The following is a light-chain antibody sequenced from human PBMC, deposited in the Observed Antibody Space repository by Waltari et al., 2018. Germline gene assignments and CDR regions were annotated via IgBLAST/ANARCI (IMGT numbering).Light chain of an antibody. Sequence: VMTQSPATLSLSPGETATLSCRASRSVNDNLAWYQQKRGQAPRLLIYGASTRASGIPVRFSGLGSGTEFTLTISSLLPEDFAVYYCQQYNNWPPLTFGEGTIVEMK. CDR3: QQYNNWPPLT. J-gene: IGKJ4*01. CDR1: RSVNDN. CDR2: GAS. V-gene: IGKV3-15*01.